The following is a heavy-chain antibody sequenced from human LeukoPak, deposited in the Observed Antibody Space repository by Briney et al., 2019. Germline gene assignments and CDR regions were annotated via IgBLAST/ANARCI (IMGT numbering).Heavy chain of an antibody. CDR3: ARDSQWLARRFDY. CDR1: GFTFSSYS. J-gene: IGHJ4*02. Sequence: GGSLRLSCAASGFTFSSYSMNWVRQAPGKGLEWVSSISSSSSYIYYADSVKGRFTISRDNAKNSLYLQMNSLRAEDTAVYYCARDSQWLARRFDYWGQGTLVTVSS. V-gene: IGHV3-21*01. CDR2: ISSSSSYI. D-gene: IGHD6-19*01.